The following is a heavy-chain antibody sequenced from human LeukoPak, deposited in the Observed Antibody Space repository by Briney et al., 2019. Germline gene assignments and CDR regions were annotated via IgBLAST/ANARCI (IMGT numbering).Heavy chain of an antibody. CDR1: GYNFTGYY. D-gene: IGHD1-1*01. Sequence: GASVKVSCKPSGYNFTGYYMHWVRQAPGQGLEWMGWINPNSGGTNYAQKFQGRVTMTRDTSISTAYMELSRLRSDDTAVYYCARTVPHPSRYYYYYGMDVWGQGTTVTVSS. J-gene: IGHJ6*02. CDR2: INPNSGGT. V-gene: IGHV1-2*02. CDR3: ARTVPHPSRYYYYYGMDV.